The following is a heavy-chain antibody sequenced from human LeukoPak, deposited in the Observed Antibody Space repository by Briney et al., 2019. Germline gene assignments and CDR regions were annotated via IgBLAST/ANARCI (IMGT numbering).Heavy chain of an antibody. V-gene: IGHV1-69*06. CDR3: ARSPAAAGIYDY. CDR1: GGTFSSYA. J-gene: IGHJ4*02. Sequence: SVKVSCKASGGTFSSYAISWVRQAPGQGLEWMGGIITIFGTANYAQKFQGRVTITADKSTSTAYMELSSLRSEDTAVYYCARSPAAAGIYDYWSQGTLVTVSS. D-gene: IGHD6-13*01. CDR2: IITIFGTA.